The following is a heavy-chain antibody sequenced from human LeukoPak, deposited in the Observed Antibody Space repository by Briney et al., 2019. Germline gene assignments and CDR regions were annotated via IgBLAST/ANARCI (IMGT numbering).Heavy chain of an antibody. Sequence: SETLSLTCTLSGGSITDYYWSWIRQPPGPGLERIGCIYSSGSTNYKPSLKSRVTISVDTSTNHFSLKLSSVTAADTAVYYCARGGYIFGYWGQGTLVTVSS. CDR2: IYSSGST. V-gene: IGHV4-59*01. J-gene: IGHJ4*02. D-gene: IGHD5-18*01. CDR3: ARGGYIFGY. CDR1: GGSITDYY.